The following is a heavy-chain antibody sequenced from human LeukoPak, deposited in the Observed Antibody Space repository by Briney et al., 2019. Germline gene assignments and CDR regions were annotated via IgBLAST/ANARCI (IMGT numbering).Heavy chain of an antibody. CDR3: ARDSYDGSGYYFEH. D-gene: IGHD3-22*01. CDR1: GFTLSDHF. V-gene: IGHV3-72*01. J-gene: IGHJ4*02. CDR2: SRNKAHSYTT. Sequence: GGSLRLSCAASGFTLSDHFMEWVRQAPGKGLEWVGRSRNKAHSYTTEYAASVKGRFTISRDDSKNSLHLQMNSLKTEGTAVYYCARDSYDGSGYYFEHWGQGTLVTVSS.